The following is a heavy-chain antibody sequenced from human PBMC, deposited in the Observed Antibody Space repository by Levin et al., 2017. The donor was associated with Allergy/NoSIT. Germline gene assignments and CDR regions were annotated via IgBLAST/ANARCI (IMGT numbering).Heavy chain of an antibody. CDR3: AKRGSSDWYGEFDY. Sequence: GGSLRLSCAASGFTFSSYGISWVRQAPGKGLEWVSAITGSGGSTYYADSVKGRFTISRDNSKNTLYLQMNSLRAEDTALYYCAKRGSSDWYGEFDYWGQGTLVTVSS. V-gene: IGHV3-23*01. CDR1: GFTFSSYG. J-gene: IGHJ4*02. CDR2: ITGSGGST. D-gene: IGHD6-19*01.